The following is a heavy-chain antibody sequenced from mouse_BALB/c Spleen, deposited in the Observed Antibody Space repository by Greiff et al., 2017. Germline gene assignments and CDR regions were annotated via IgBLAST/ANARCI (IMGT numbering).Heavy chain of an antibody. Sequence: VKLMESGPGLVQPSQSLSITCTVSGFSLTSYGVHWVRQSPGKGLEWLGVIWSGGSTDYNAAFISRLSISKDNSKSQVFFKMNSLQANDTAIYYCAEKDRYDAMDYWGQGTSVTVSS. CDR3: AEKDRYDAMDY. D-gene: IGHD2-14*01. CDR1: GFSLTSYG. CDR2: IWSGGST. J-gene: IGHJ4*01. V-gene: IGHV2-2*02.